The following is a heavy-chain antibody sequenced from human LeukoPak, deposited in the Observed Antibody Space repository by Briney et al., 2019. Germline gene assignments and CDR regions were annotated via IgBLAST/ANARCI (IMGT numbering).Heavy chain of an antibody. CDR3: ARGYYDSSGYYPPLGY. V-gene: IGHV4-59*01. D-gene: IGHD3-22*01. J-gene: IGHJ4*02. CDR1: GGSISTYY. Sequence: KPSETLSLTCTVSGGSISTYYWSWIRQPPGKGLEWIGYISYSGSTNYNPSLKSRVTISVDTSKNQFSLKLSSVTAADTAVYYCARGYYDSSGYYPPLGYWGQGTLVTVSS. CDR2: ISYSGST.